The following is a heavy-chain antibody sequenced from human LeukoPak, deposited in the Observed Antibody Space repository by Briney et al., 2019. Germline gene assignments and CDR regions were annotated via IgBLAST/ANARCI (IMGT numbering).Heavy chain of an antibody. J-gene: IGHJ4*02. D-gene: IGHD4-11*01. Sequence: GASVKVSCKASGYTFTSYGISWVRQAPGQGLEWMGRIIPILGIANYAQKFQGRVTITADKSTSTAYMELSSLRSEDTAVYYCARERAPPWLYSNYGYYFDYWGQGTLVTVSS. CDR2: IIPILGIA. V-gene: IGHV1-69*04. CDR3: ARERAPPWLYSNYGYYFDY. CDR1: GYTFTSYG.